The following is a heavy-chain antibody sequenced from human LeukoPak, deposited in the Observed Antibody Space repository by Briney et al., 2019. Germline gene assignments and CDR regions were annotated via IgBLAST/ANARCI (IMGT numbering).Heavy chain of an antibody. D-gene: IGHD3-10*01. CDR2: ISMSSTTI. Sequence: GGSLRLSCAASGFTFRTYTMHWVRQAPGKGLEWVSPISMSSTTIYYADSVKGRFTISRDNAKNSVYLQMDSLRDQDTAVYYCASHYYGSGTEYFQHWGQGTLVTVSS. CDR3: ASHYYGSGTEYFQH. J-gene: IGHJ1*01. CDR1: GFTFRTYT. V-gene: IGHV3-48*02.